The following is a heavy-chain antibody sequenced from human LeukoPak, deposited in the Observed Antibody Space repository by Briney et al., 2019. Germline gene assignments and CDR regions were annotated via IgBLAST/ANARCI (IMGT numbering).Heavy chain of an antibody. CDR2: ISGRGAST. J-gene: IGHJ6*02. V-gene: IGHV3-23*01. CDR1: GFTFSSYA. D-gene: IGHD2-2*01. Sequence: GGSLRLSCAASGFTFSSYAMHWVRQAPGKGLEWVSVISGRGASTNYADSVKGRFTISRDNSKNTVNMQMNRLRVEDTAVYYCANVRPDAEDYYYYGLDVWGQGTTVTVSS. CDR3: ANVRPDAEDYYYYGLDV.